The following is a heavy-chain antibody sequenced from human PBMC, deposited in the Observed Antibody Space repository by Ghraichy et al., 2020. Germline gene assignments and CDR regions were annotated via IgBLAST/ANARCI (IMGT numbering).Heavy chain of an antibody. CDR2: ISGSGGAT. Sequence: GARRLSCAASGFTFSSYAMSWVRQAPGKGLEWVSDISGSGGATYYADSVKGRFTISRDNPKNTLYLQVNSLRAEDTAVYYCAKGYQLPLRHAFDIWGQGTMVTVSS. CDR3: AKGYQLPLRHAFDI. D-gene: IGHD2-2*01. J-gene: IGHJ3*02. CDR1: GFTFSSYA. V-gene: IGHV3-23*01.